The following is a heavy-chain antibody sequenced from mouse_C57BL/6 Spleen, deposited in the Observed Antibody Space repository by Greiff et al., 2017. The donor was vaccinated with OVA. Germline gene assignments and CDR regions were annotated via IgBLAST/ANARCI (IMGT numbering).Heavy chain of an antibody. D-gene: IGHD4-1*01. CDR1: GYSITSGYD. Sequence: EVKLQESGPGMVKPSQSLSLTCTVTGYSITSGYDWHWIRHFPGNKLEWMGYISYSGSTNYNPSLKSRISITHDTSKNHFFLKLNSVTTEDTATYYCARANWAYLDYWGQGTTLTVSS. CDR2: ISYSGST. V-gene: IGHV3-1*01. J-gene: IGHJ2*01. CDR3: ARANWAYLDY.